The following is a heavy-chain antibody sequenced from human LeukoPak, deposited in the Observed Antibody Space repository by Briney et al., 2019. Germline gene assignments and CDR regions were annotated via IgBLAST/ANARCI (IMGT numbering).Heavy chain of an antibody. CDR1: GGSISSYY. V-gene: IGHV4-59*01. Sequence: SETLSLTCTVSGGSISSYYWSWIRQPPGKGLEWIGYIYYSGSTNYNPSLKSRVTISVDTSKNQFSLKLSSVTAADTAVYYCAVDSSGWRTLDYWGQGTLVTVSS. CDR2: IYYSGST. CDR3: AVDSSGWRTLDY. D-gene: IGHD6-19*01. J-gene: IGHJ4*02.